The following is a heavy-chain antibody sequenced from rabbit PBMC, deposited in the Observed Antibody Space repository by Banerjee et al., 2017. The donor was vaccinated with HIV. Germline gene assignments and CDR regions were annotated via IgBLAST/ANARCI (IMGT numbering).Heavy chain of an antibody. Sequence: QQQLEESGGGLVKPGGTLTLTCKASGFSFSGYYVCWVRQAPGKGLEWIACIYAGGSGSTYHANWAKGRFTISKTSSTTVTLQMTSLTAADTATYFCARDYIDGYVGYAFNLWGPGTLVTVS. D-gene: IGHD6-1*01. CDR3: ARDYIDGYVGYAFNL. CDR1: GFSFSGYY. CDR2: IYAGGSGST. V-gene: IGHV1S45*01. J-gene: IGHJ4*01.